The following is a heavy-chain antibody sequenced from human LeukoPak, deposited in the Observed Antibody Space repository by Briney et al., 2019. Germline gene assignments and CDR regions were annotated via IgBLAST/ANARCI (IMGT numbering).Heavy chain of an antibody. J-gene: IGHJ4*02. CDR3: ARELYYYDSSGYYPLDY. D-gene: IGHD3-22*01. V-gene: IGHV1-2*02. CDR1: GYTFTGYY. Sequence: ASVKVSCKASGYTFTGYYMHWVRQAPGQGLEWMGWINPNSGGTNYAQKFQGRVTMTRDTSISTAYMELSRLRSDDTAVYYCARELYYYDSSGYYPLDYWGQGTLVTVSS. CDR2: INPNSGGT.